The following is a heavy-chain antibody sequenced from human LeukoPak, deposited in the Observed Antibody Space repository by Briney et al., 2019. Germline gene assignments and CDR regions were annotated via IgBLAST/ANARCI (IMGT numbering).Heavy chain of an antibody. CDR2: IYSGGRT. Sequence: GGSLRLSCAASGFTVSSNYMSGVRQAPGKGLEWVSVIYSGGRTYYADSVKGRFTISRHNSNNTLYLQMNSLRPEDTAVYYCARGDFWSGYYTGLYWGQGTLVTVSS. CDR1: GFTVSSNY. CDR3: ARGDFWSGYYTGLY. D-gene: IGHD3-3*01. J-gene: IGHJ4*02. V-gene: IGHV3-53*04.